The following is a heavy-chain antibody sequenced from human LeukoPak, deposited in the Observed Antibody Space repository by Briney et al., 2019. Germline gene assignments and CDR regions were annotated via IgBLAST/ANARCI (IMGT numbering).Heavy chain of an antibody. J-gene: IGHJ4*02. Sequence: PGGSLRLSCAASGFTVSSNYTSWVRQAPGKGLEWVSSISSSSSYIYYADSVKGRFTISRDNAKNSLYLQMNSLRAEDTAVYYCARDFNLYYYGSGSFGYWGQGTLVTVSS. CDR2: ISSSSSYI. CDR3: ARDFNLYYYGSGSFGY. D-gene: IGHD3-10*01. V-gene: IGHV3-21*01. CDR1: GFTVSSNY.